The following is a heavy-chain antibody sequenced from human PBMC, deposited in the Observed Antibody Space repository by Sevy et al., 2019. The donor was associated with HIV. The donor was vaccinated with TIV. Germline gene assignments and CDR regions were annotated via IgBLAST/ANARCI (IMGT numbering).Heavy chain of an antibody. D-gene: IGHD3-22*01. J-gene: IGHJ3*02. V-gene: IGHV3-7*01. Sequence: GGSLRLSCAASGFTFSSYWMSWVRQAPGKGLEWVANIKQDGSEKYYVDSVKGRFTISRDNAKNSLYLQMNSLRAEETAVYYCAREGSITMIVVVKGAFDIWGQGTMVTVSS. CDR3: AREGSITMIVVVKGAFDI. CDR2: IKQDGSEK. CDR1: GFTFSSYW.